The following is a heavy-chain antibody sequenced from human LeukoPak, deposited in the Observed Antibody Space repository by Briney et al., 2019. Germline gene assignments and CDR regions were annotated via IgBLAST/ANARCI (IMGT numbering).Heavy chain of an antibody. V-gene: IGHV4-34*01. D-gene: IGHD2-15*01. Sequence: SETLSLTCAVYGGPFSGYYWSWFRQPPGKGPEWIGEVNHSGSANNNPSPDSRVTMSVDLSKNQFSLNLSYVTAADTAVYYCARLRSSGYCGGGSCYWADLGGPGTLVSVSS. CDR2: VNHSGSA. CDR3: ARLRSSGYCGGGSCYWADL. CDR1: GGPFSGYY. J-gene: IGHJ1*01.